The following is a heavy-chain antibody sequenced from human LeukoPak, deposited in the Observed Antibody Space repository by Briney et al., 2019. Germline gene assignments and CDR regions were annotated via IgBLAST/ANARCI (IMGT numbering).Heavy chain of an antibody. CDR1: GFTFSSYG. CDR2: IWYDGSNK. CDR3: AKVSIHYYDSSGFDY. V-gene: IGHV3-33*06. J-gene: IGHJ4*02. Sequence: GRSLRLSCAASGFTFSSYGMHWVRQAPGKGPEWVAVIWYDGSNKYYADSVKGRFTISRDNSKNTLYLQMNSLRAEDTAVYYCAKVSIHYYDSSGFDYWGQGTLVTVSS. D-gene: IGHD3-22*01.